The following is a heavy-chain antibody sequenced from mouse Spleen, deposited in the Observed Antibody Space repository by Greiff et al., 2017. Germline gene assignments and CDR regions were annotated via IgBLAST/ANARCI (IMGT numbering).Heavy chain of an antibody. CDR1: GYSFTDYN. CDR3: ATLHYYGSSSWFAY. Sequence: VQLQQSGPELVKPGASVKISCKASGYSFTDYNMNWVKQSTGKSLEWIGVINPNYGTTSYNQKFKGKATLTVDQSSSTAYMQLNSLTSEDSAVYYCATLHYYGSSSWFAYWGQGTLVTGSA. V-gene: IGHV1-39*01. CDR2: INPNYGTT. J-gene: IGHJ3*01. D-gene: IGHD1-1*01.